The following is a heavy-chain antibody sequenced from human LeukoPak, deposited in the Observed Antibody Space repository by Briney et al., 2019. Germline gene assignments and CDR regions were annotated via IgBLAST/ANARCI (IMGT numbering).Heavy chain of an antibody. D-gene: IGHD6-6*01. J-gene: IGHJ6*03. CDR2: ISYDGSNQ. V-gene: IGHV3-30*03. CDR1: GFKFNDKA. Sequence: GGTLRLSCAGTGFKFNDKAMHWVRQAPGKGLEWVAVISYDGSNQNYADSVKGRFTISRDNSDNTQFLEMNSLRPEDTAVYYCARDGAARLLRYYYYMDLWGKGTTVTVSS. CDR3: ARDGAARLLRYYYYMDL.